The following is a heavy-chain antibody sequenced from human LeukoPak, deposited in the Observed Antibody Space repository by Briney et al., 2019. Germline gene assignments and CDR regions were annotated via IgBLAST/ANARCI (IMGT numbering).Heavy chain of an antibody. D-gene: IGHD3-16*01. CDR1: GYTFTSYA. CDR3: ARVLRGGKYDPDGNWFDP. V-gene: IGHV7-4-1*02. CDR2: ININTGNP. Sequence: ASVKVSCKASGYTFTSYAMNWVRQAPGQGLEWMGWININTGNPTYAQGFTGRFVFSLDTSVSTAYLQISSLKAEDTAVYYCARVLRGGKYDPDGNWFDPWGQGTLVTVSS. J-gene: IGHJ5*02.